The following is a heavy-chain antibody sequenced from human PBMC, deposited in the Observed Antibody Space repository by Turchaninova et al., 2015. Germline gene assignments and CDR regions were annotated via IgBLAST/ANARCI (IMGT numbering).Heavy chain of an antibody. V-gene: IGHV3-21*02. CDR3: ARDRDFTDSGTYFLNFDY. D-gene: IGHD2/OR15-2a*01. CDR1: GCGFSTYS. J-gene: IGHJ4*02. CDR2: IMGSNSHT. Sequence: EVPLVESGGGVVKTGGSLSLSCAACGCGFSTYSITWVRQAPGKGLEWVATIMGSNSHTNNADSVTGRFTVARDTAKNLLCLQMNSLRIEDTAVYYCARDRDFTDSGTYFLNFDYWGQGSLVTVSS.